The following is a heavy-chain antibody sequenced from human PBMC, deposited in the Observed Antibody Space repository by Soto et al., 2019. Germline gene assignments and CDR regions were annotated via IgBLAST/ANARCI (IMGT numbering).Heavy chain of an antibody. V-gene: IGHV4-31*03. J-gene: IGHJ5*02. CDR1: GGSISSGCYY. CDR3: ARSMYYDFWSGYLIGRPNWFDP. Sequence: SETLYLTCTVSGGSISSGCYYWSWIRQHPGKGLEWIGYIYYSGSTYYNPSLKSRVTISVDTSKNQFSLMLSSVTAADTAVYYCARSMYYDFWSGYLIGRPNWFDPWGQGTLVTVSS. D-gene: IGHD3-3*01. CDR2: IYYSGST.